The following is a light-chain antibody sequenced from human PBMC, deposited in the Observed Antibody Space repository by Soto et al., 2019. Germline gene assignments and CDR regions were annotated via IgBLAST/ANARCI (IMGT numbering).Light chain of an antibody. Sequence: IQMTQSPSSLSASVGDRVTIACRASQGIRNALAWYQQRPGKAPTLLIYASSNLQAGVPSRFRGSGSGAEFTLTIRSLQAEDSATCCSLQDYTYPRTFGQGTKVEI. V-gene: IGKV1-6*01. CDR1: QGIRNA. CDR3: LQDYTYPRT. J-gene: IGKJ1*01. CDR2: ASS.